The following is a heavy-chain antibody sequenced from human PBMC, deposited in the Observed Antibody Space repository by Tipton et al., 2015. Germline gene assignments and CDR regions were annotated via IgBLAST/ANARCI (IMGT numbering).Heavy chain of an antibody. CDR1: GYTFTTYG. CDR3: AREYYDSSQAG. Sequence: QLVQSGAEVKKPGASVKVSCKASGYTFTTYGISWVRQAPGEGLEWMGGIIPIFGTAYSAQNFQGRLTITADESTSTAYMELSSLRSEDTAVYCCAREYYDSSQAGWGQGTLVTVSS. V-gene: IGHV1-69*13. CDR2: IIPIFGTA. J-gene: IGHJ4*02. D-gene: IGHD3-22*01.